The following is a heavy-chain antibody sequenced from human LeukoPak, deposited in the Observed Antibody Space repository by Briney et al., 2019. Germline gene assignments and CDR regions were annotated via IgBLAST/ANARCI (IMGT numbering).Heavy chain of an antibody. J-gene: IGHJ4*02. Sequence: SETLSLTCTVSGGSISSYYWSWIRQPPGKGLEWIGYIYYSGSTNYNPSLKSRVTISVDTSKNQFSLKLSSVTAADTAVYYCARDPMTTVTTSNYWGQGTLVTVSS. D-gene: IGHD4-17*01. CDR3: ARDPMTTVTTSNY. CDR2: IYYSGST. V-gene: IGHV4-59*12. CDR1: GGSISSYY.